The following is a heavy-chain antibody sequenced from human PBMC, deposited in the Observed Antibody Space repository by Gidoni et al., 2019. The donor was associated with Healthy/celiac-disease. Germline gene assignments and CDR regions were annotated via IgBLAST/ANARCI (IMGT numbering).Heavy chain of an antibody. V-gene: IGHV4-38-2*01. D-gene: IGHD6-13*01. CDR2: IYHSGST. CDR3: ARSIAAAGLYYFDY. CDR1: GYSISSGSY. Sequence: QVQLQESGPGLVKPSETLSLTCAVSGYSISSGSYWGWIRQPPGKGLEWIGSIYHSGSTYYNPTLKSRVTISVDTSKNQFSLKLSSVTAADTAVYYCARSIAAAGLYYFDYWGQGTLVTVSS. J-gene: IGHJ4*02.